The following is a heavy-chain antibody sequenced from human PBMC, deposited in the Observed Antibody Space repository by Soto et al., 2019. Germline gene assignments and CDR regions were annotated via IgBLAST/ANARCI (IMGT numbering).Heavy chain of an antibody. CDR1: GFTFSSYG. Sequence: GESLKISCAASGFTFSSYGMHWVRQAPGKGLEWVAVIWYDGSNKYYADSVKGRFTISRDNSKNTLYLQMNSLRAEDTAVYYCARDTYYYDSSGPPVDPWGQGTLVTVSS. CDR2: IWYDGSNK. CDR3: ARDTYYYDSSGPPVDP. D-gene: IGHD3-22*01. V-gene: IGHV3-33*01. J-gene: IGHJ5*02.